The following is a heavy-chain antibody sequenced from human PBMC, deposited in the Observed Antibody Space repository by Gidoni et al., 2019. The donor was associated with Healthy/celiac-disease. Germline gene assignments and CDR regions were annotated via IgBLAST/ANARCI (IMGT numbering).Heavy chain of an antibody. D-gene: IGHD3-3*01. V-gene: IGHV3-30*18. CDR3: AKNQILEWLYPASYYYYYGMDV. CDR2: ISYDGSNK. J-gene: IGHJ6*02. Sequence: SSYGMHWVRQAPGKGLEWVAVISYDGSNKYYADSAKGRFTISRDNSKNTLYLQMNSLRGEDTAVYYCAKNQILEWLYPASYYYYYGMDVWGQGTTVTVSS. CDR1: SSYG.